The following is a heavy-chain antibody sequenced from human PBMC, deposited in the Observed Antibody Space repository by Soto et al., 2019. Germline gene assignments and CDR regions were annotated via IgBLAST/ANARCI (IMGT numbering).Heavy chain of an antibody. CDR2: ISWNSGSI. CDR1: GFTFDDYA. V-gene: IGHV3-9*01. J-gene: IGHJ2*01. CDR3: AKDIAGYCSGGTCREL. D-gene: IGHD2-15*01. Sequence: EVQLVESGGGLVQPGRSLRLSCAASGFTFDDYAMHWVRQAPGKGLEWVSGISWNSGSIGYADSVKGRFTISRDNAKNSLYLQMNSLRAEDTALYYCAKDIAGYCSGGTCRELWGRGTLVTVSS.